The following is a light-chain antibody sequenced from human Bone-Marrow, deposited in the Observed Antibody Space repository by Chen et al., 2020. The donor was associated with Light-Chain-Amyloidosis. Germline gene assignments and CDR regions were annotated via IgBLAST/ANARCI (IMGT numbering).Light chain of an antibody. CDR2: DVS. J-gene: IGLJ3*02. Sequence: QSALTQPASVSGSPGQSITISCTGTSNDVGGYNFVSWYQQHPGKAPKLMSYDVSNRPSGVSNRVSCSKSGNTAYLPISGLQAEDAADYYCSSYTSSSTLEFGGGAKLTVL. CDR1: SNDVGGYNF. CDR3: SSYTSSSTLE. V-gene: IGLV2-14*01.